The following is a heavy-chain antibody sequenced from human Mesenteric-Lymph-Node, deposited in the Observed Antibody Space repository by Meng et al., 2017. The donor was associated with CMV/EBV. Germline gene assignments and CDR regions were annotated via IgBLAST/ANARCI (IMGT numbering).Heavy chain of an antibody. J-gene: IGHJ4*02. V-gene: IGHV4-4*01. CDR2: IYRSGST. CDR1: GGSISSNNW. D-gene: IGHD2-2*01. Sequence: LTCPVSGGSISSNNWWSWVRQTPGKGLEWIGEIYRSGSTNYDPSLKSRVTISVDKSNNQFSLKLSSVTAADTAVYFCARFVAPAALDYWGQGTLVTVSS. CDR3: ARFVAPAALDY.